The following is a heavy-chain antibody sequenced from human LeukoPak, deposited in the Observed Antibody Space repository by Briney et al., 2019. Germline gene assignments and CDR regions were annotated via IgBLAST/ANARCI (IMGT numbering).Heavy chain of an antibody. D-gene: IGHD5-18*01. Sequence: GGALRLSRAAPRFTFCTYARTWGRPGPGEGGGWGSALCASGGNTYYADSVKGRFTIPRDNSKNMLYLQINSLRAEDTAVYYCAQMSVDTSRDRWPDFDSWGQGILVTVSS. CDR3: AQMSVDTSRDRWPDFDS. V-gene: IGHV3-23*01. CDR2: LCASGGNT. J-gene: IGHJ4*02. CDR1: RFTFCTYA.